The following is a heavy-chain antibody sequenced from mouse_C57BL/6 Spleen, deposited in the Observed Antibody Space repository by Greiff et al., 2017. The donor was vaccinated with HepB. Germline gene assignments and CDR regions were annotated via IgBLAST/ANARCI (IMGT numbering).Heavy chain of an antibody. CDR3: ARRGRSSLHWYFDV. J-gene: IGHJ1*03. CDR1: GYTFTDYN. D-gene: IGHD1-1*01. Sequence: EVQLQQSGPELVKPGASVKIPCKASGYTFTDYNMGWVKQSHGKSLEWIGDINPNNGGTIYNQKFKGKATLTVDKSSSTAYMELRSLTSEDTAVYYCARRGRSSLHWYFDVWGTGTTVTVSS. V-gene: IGHV1-18*01. CDR2: INPNNGGT.